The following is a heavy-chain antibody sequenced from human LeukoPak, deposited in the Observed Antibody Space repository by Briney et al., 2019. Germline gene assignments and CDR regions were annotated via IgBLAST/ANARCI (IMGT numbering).Heavy chain of an antibody. D-gene: IGHD3-3*01. CDR1: GGSISSYY. J-gene: IGHJ6*02. Sequence: SETLSLTCTVSGGSISSYYWSWIRQSPGTGLEWIGYIYYSGSTNYNPSLKSRLTISVDTSKNQFSLRLSSVTAADTAVYYCARHSSDFWSGYYTNYYGVDVWGRGTTVTVSS. CDR2: IYYSGST. CDR3: ARHSSDFWSGYYTNYYGVDV. V-gene: IGHV4-59*08.